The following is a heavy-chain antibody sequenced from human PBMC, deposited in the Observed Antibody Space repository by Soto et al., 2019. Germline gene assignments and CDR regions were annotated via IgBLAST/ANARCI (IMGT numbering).Heavy chain of an antibody. V-gene: IGHV1-46*03. Sequence: ASVKVSCKASGYTFTSYYMHWVRQAPGQGLEWMGIINPSGGSTSYAQKFQGRVTMTRDTSTSTVYMELSSLRSEDTAVYYCARDRSFNYSNYGDYFDYWAQGTLVTVSS. J-gene: IGHJ4*02. CDR3: ARDRSFNYSNYGDYFDY. CDR2: INPSGGST. CDR1: GYTFTSYY. D-gene: IGHD4-4*01.